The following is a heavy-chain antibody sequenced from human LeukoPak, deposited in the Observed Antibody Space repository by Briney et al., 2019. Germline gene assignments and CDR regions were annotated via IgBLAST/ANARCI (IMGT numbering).Heavy chain of an antibody. CDR2: INPNSGGT. J-gene: IGHJ4*02. Sequence: LGASVKVSCKASGYTLTGYYMHWVRQAPGQGLEWMGWINPNSGGTNYAQKFQGRVTMARDTSISTAYMELSRLRSDDTAVYYCARDRTRTGYSSGWYHDYWGQGTLVTVSS. V-gene: IGHV1-2*03. CDR1: GYTLTGYY. D-gene: IGHD6-19*01. CDR3: ARDRTRTGYSSGWYHDY.